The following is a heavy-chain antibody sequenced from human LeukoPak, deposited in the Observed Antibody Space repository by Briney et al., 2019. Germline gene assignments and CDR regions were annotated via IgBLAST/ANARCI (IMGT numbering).Heavy chain of an antibody. CDR3: ARDSGYFWSGYYYYYYMDV. CDR1: GYTLTSYD. CDR2: MNPNSGNT. Sequence: GASVKVSCKASGYTLTSYDINWVRQATGQGLEWMGWMNPNSGNTGYAQKFQGRVTMTRNTSISTAYMELSSLRSEDTAVYYCARDSGYFWSGYYYYYYMDVWGKGTTVTVSS. J-gene: IGHJ6*03. V-gene: IGHV1-8*01. D-gene: IGHD3-3*01.